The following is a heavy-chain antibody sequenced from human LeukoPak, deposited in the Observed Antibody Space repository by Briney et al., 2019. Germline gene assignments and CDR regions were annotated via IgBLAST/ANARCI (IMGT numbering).Heavy chain of an antibody. D-gene: IGHD6-13*01. CDR3: ARADSSSWTSYYYYGMGV. V-gene: IGHV1-8*01. Sequence: ASVKVSCKASGYTFTSYDINWVRQATGQGLEWMGWMNPNSGNTGYAQKFQGRVTMTRNTSISTAYMELSSLRSEDTAVYYCARADSSSWTSYYYYGMGVWGQGTTVTVSS. J-gene: IGHJ6*02. CDR1: GYTFTSYD. CDR2: MNPNSGNT.